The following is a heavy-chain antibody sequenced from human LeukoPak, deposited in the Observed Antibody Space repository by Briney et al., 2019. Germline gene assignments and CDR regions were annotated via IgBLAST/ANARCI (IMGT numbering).Heavy chain of an antibody. V-gene: IGHV4-59*08. Sequence: PSETLSLTCTVSGGSISSYYWSWIRQPPGKGLEWIGYIYYSGSTNYNPSLKSRVTISVDTSKNQFSLRLSSVTAADTAVYYCARTHDYGGNYFDYWGQGTLVTVSS. CDR1: GGSISSYY. D-gene: IGHD4-23*01. J-gene: IGHJ4*02. CDR3: ARTHDYGGNYFDY. CDR2: IYYSGST.